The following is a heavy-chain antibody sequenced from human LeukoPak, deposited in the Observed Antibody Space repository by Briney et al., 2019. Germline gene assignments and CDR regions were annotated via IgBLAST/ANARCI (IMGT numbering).Heavy chain of an antibody. CDR2: ISYDGSNK. CDR3: AKSNQYSSNWSQIDS. V-gene: IGHV3-30*18. J-gene: IGHJ4*02. D-gene: IGHD6-13*01. CDR1: GFTFSVYG. Sequence: GALRLSCAASGFTFSVYGMHWVRQAPGRGLEWSAIISYDGSNKYYVDSVKGRLTISRDNSKNTLYLQMNSLRAEDTAVYYCAKSNQYSSNWSQIDSWGQGTLVTVSS.